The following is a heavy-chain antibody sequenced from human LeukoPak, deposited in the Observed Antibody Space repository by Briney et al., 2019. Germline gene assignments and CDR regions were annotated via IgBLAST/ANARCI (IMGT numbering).Heavy chain of an antibody. V-gene: IGHV3-53*01. J-gene: IGHJ4*02. CDR1: GFTVGSNS. D-gene: IGHD3-22*01. Sequence: GGSLRLSCTVSGFTVGSNSWSWVRQAPGKGLEWVSFIYSGGNTHYSDSVKGRFTISRDNSKNTLYLQMNSLRAEDTAVYYCAKDPRITMTVVEIGGFDYWGQGTLVTVSS. CDR2: IYSGGNT. CDR3: AKDPRITMTVVEIGGFDY.